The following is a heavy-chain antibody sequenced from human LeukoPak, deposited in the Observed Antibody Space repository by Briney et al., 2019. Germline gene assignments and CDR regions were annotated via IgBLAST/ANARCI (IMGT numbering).Heavy chain of an antibody. CDR1: GGSFSGYY. V-gene: IGHV4-34*01. CDR2: INHSGST. Sequence: SETLSLTCAVYGGSFSGYYWSWIRQPPGKGLEWIGEINHSGSTNYNPSLKSRVTISVDTSKNQFSLKLSSVTAADTAVYYCARSPPQRNYGSGSYYIFDYWGQGTLVTVSS. D-gene: IGHD3-10*01. CDR3: ARSPPQRNYGSGSYYIFDY. J-gene: IGHJ4*02.